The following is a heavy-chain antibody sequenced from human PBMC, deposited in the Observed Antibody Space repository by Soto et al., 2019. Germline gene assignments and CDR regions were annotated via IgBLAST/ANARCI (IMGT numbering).Heavy chain of an antibody. V-gene: IGHV3-48*03. CDR3: ARVYNWNDY. Sequence: PGASLRLSCGASGFTFSNYEMNWVRQAPGKGLEWVSYISSSSSSTIYYADSVKGRFTISRDNAKNSLFLQMNSLRVEDTAVYYCARVYNWNDYWGQGTLVTVSS. J-gene: IGHJ4*02. CDR2: ISSSSSSTI. CDR1: GFTFSNYE. D-gene: IGHD1-20*01.